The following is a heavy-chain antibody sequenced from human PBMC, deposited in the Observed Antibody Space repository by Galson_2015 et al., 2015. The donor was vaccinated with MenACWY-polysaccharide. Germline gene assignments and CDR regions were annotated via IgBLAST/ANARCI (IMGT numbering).Heavy chain of an antibody. CDR1: GYSFTSNW. D-gene: IGHD4-17*01. J-gene: IGHJ4*02. V-gene: IGHV5-51*03. Sequence: QSGAEVKKPGESLKISCKGSGYSFTSNWIGWVRQMPGKGLEWMGIIYPADSDTRYSPSFQGQVTISADKSISTAYLQWSSLKASYSAVYYCARLSATGTVTFDYWGQGTLVTVSS. CDR2: IYPADSDT. CDR3: ARLSATGTVTFDY.